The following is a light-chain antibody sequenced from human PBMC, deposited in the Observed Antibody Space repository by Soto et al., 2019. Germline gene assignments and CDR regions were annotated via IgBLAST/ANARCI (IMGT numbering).Light chain of an antibody. CDR2: DAS. CDR1: QSVSSY. Sequence: EIVLTQSPATLSLSPGERATLSCRASQSVSSYLAWYQQKPGQAPRLLIYDASNRATGIPARFSGSGSGTDFTLTILSLEPEDFAVYYCQQRSNWPPVTHRPENPQTGPQRSFGQGTRLE. J-gene: IGKJ5*01. CDR3: QQRSNWPPVTHRPENPQTGPQRS. V-gene: IGKV3-11*01.